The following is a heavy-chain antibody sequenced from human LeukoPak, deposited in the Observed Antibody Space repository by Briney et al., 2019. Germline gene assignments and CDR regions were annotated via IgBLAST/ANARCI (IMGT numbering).Heavy chain of an antibody. V-gene: IGHV3-21*01. D-gene: IGHD5-24*01. CDR2: ISSSSSYI. J-gene: IGHJ4*02. CDR3: ATNGYNSLFDY. Sequence: GGSLRLSCAASGFTFSSYSMNWVRQAPGKGLEWVSSISSSSSYIYYADSVKGRFTISRDNAKNSLYLQMNSLRAEDTAVYYCATNGYNSLFDYWGQGTLVTVSS. CDR1: GFTFSSYS.